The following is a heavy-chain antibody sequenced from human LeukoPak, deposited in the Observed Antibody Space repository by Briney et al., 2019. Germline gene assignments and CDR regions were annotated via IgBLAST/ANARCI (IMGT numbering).Heavy chain of an antibody. D-gene: IGHD2-2*01. V-gene: IGHV4-30-4*08. Sequence: SETLSLTCAVYGGSFSGYYWSWIRQPPGKGLEWIGYIYYSGSTYYKPSLKSRVTISVDTSKNQFSLKLSSVTAADTAVYYCARARCSSTSCYFPTRSYYGMDVWGQGTTVTVSS. J-gene: IGHJ6*02. CDR1: GGSFSGYY. CDR3: ARARCSSTSCYFPTRSYYGMDV. CDR2: IYYSGST.